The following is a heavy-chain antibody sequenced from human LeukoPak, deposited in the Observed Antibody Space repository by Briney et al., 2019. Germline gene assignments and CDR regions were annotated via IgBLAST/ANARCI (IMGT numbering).Heavy chain of an antibody. D-gene: IGHD1-7*01. J-gene: IGHJ4*02. V-gene: IGHV3-33*01. CDR3: ARDCNAGELWVDY. Sequence: GGSLRLSCAASGFTFSSYGMHWVRQAPGKGLEWVAVIWYDGSNKYYADSVKGRFTISRDNSKNTLYLQMNSLRAEDTAVYYCARDCNAGELWVDYWGQGTLVTVSS. CDR1: GFTFSSYG. CDR2: IWYDGSNK.